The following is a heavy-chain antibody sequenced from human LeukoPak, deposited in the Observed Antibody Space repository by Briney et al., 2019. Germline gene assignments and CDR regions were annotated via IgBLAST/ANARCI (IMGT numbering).Heavy chain of an antibody. CDR1: GRTFTSYT. Sequence: SVKVSCKASGRTFTSYTISWVGQAPGQGREWMGRIIPILGIANYAQKLQGRVTITPDKSTSTACMELSSLRSEDTAVYYCARVSIVGASFDYWGQGTLATVSS. J-gene: IGHJ4*02. V-gene: IGHV1-69*02. D-gene: IGHD1-26*01. CDR3: ARVSIVGASFDY. CDR2: IIPILGIA.